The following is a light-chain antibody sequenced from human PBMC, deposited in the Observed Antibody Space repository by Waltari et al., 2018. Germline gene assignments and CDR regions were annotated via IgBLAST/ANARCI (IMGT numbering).Light chain of an antibody. CDR3: LQYNDWPPWT. CDR1: QSVTSN. J-gene: IGKJ1*01. Sequence: EIVMTQSPATLSVSPGERATLSCRASQSVTSNLAWYQPKPGQAPRLLIFGASTRATDIPARFSGSGSGTEFTLTISSLQSEDFAVYYCLQYNDWPPWTFGQGTKVEIK. V-gene: IGKV3-15*01. CDR2: GAS.